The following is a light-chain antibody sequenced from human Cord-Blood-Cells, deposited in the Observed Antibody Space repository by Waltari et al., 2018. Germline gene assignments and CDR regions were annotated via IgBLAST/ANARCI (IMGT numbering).Light chain of an antibody. CDR2: DAS. CDR3: QQYNSYPYT. V-gene: IGKV1-5*01. Sequence: DIQITQTPSTLTDSVGDRGTITCRASQSISSWLAWYQQKPGKAPKLLIYDASSLESGVPSRFSGSGSGTEFTLTISSLQPDDFATYYCQQYNSYPYTFGQGPSWRSN. CDR1: QSISSW. J-gene: IGKJ2*01.